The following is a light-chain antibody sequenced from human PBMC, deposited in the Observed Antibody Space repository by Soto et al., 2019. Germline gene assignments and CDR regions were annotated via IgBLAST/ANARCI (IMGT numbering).Light chain of an antibody. V-gene: IGKV1-27*01. CDR3: QKCNSSPLT. CDR2: AAS. CDR1: QGISNS. Sequence: DIQLTRSPSSRSAAVGDRVTITCRASQGISNSLAWYQQKPGEVPKLLIYAASTLQSGVPSRFSGSGSGTDFTLTISSLQAEDVATYYCQKCNSSPLTFGGGTKVDIK. J-gene: IGKJ4*01.